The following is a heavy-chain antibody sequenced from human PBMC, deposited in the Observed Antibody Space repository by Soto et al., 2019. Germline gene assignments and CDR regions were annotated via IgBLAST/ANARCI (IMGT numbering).Heavy chain of an antibody. V-gene: IGHV3-23*01. CDR2: ISAAGGSA. D-gene: IGHD2-2*01. Sequence: EVQLLESGGGLVQPGGSLRVSCAASGFTSSSYGMSWVRQAPGKGLEWVSSISAAGGSAYYADPVKGRFTISRDNSKNTLYLQMNSLRAEDTAVYYCAKPPPYCSSNTCYFPFDSWGQGTLVTVSS. CDR3: AKPPPYCSSNTCYFPFDS. CDR1: GFTSSSYG. J-gene: IGHJ5*01.